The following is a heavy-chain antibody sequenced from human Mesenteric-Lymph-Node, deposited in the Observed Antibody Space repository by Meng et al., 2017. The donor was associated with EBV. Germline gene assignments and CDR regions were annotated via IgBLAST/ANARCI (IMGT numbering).Heavy chain of an antibody. V-gene: IGHV6-1*01. J-gene: IGHJ4*02. CDR1: GDSVSRSSAD. CDR3: ERDRGDSGLDY. CDR2: TYYRSKWYN. D-gene: IGHD2-21*02. Sequence: HLLLPGPDLLRRLPTLAFSCVIFGDSVSRSSADWNWIRQFPSRGLEWLGRTYYRSKWYNDSAVSVKSRITINTETSKNQLSLQLSSVTPEDTAVYYCERDRGDSGLDYWGQGTLVTVSS.